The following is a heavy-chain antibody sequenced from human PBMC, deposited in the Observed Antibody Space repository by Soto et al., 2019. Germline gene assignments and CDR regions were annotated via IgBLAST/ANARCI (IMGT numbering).Heavy chain of an antibody. CDR1: GYTFTIYY. V-gene: IGHV1-46*03. J-gene: IGHJ4*02. Sequence: GASVKVSCKASGYTFTIYYMHWVRQAPGQGLEWMGIINPSGGSTSYAQKFQGRVTMTRDTSTSTVYMELSSLRSEDTAVYYCASDYGRQVRGALWGQGTLVTVSS. CDR3: ASDYGRQVRGAL. CDR2: INPSGGST. D-gene: IGHD3-10*01.